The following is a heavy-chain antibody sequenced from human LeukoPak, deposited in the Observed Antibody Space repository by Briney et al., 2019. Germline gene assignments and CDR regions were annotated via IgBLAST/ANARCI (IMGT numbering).Heavy chain of an antibody. J-gene: IGHJ4*02. V-gene: IGHV4-34*01. CDR2: INHSGST. Sequence: PSETLSLTCAVYGGSFSGYYWSWIRQPPGKGLEWIGEINHSGSTNYSPSLKSRVTISVDTSKNQFSLKLSSVTAADTAVYNCASSITIFGVVIIRGYWGQGTLVTVSS. CDR3: ASSITIFGVVIIRGY. D-gene: IGHD3-3*01. CDR1: GGSFSGYY.